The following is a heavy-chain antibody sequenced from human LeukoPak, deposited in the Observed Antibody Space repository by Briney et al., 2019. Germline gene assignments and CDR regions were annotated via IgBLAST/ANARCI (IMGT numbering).Heavy chain of an antibody. CDR1: GFTFTVYT. V-gene: IGHV3-74*01. CDR3: ATDIWRGATLTSGYYYAMDV. D-gene: IGHD4-17*01. J-gene: IGHJ6*02. CDR2: INRDGGST. Sequence: GGSLRLSCAASGFTFTVYTMHWVRQAPGKGLGWVSGINRDGGSTTYADSVKGRFTISRDNAKNTLYLQMNSLKAQDTAVNYRATDIWRGATLTSGYYYAMDVWGQGTTVTVSS.